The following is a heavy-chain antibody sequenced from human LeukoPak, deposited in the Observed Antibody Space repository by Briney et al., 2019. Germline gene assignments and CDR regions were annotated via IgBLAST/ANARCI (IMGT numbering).Heavy chain of an antibody. J-gene: IGHJ4*02. D-gene: IGHD5-18*01. Sequence: PSETLSLTCTVSGGSISSSSYYWGWIRQPPGKGLEWIGEINHSGSTNYNPSLKSRVTISVDTSKNQFSLKLSSVTAADTAVYYCAREGGGYSYGGFDYWGQGTLVTVSS. V-gene: IGHV4-39*07. CDR1: GGSISSSSYY. CDR3: AREGGGYSYGGFDY. CDR2: INHSGST.